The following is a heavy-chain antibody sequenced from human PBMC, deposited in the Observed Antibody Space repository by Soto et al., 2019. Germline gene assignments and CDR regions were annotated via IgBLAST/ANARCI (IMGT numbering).Heavy chain of an antibody. CDR2: INPSGGST. Sequence: QVQLVQSGAEVKKPGASVKVSCKASGYTFTSYYMHWVRQAPGQGLEWMGIINPSGGSTSYAQKCQGRVTMTRDTSTSTVYIELSSLRSEDTAVYYWARGTGGFYYYYGMDVWCKGTTVTVSS. D-gene: IGHD3-16*01. V-gene: IGHV1-46*01. CDR1: GYTFTSYY. J-gene: IGHJ6*04. CDR3: ARGTGGFYYYYGMDV.